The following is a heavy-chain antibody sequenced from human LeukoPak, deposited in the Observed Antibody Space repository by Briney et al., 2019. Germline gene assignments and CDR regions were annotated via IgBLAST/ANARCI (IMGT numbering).Heavy chain of an antibody. CDR3: AKASGYSYGNTDY. CDR2: ISGSGGST. CDR1: GFTFSSYA. D-gene: IGHD5-18*01. J-gene: IGHJ4*02. Sequence: GRSLRLSCAASGFTFSSYAMSWVRQAPGKGLEWVSAISGSGGSTYYADSVKGRFTISRDNSKNTLYLQMNSLRAEDTAVYYCAKASGYSYGNTDYWGQGTLVTVSS. V-gene: IGHV3-23*01.